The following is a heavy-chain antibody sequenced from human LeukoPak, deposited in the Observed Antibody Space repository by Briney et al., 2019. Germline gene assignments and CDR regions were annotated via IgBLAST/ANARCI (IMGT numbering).Heavy chain of an antibody. Sequence: ASAKVSCKASGYTFTSYGITWVRQAPGQGLEWMGWISAYNGNTNYAQKLQGRVTMTTDTSTSTAYLDLRSLRSDDTAVYYCARAEQYQLLLHWGQGTLVIVSS. J-gene: IGHJ4*02. V-gene: IGHV1-18*01. CDR1: GYTFTSYG. CDR3: ARAEQYQLLLH. D-gene: IGHD2-2*01. CDR2: ISAYNGNT.